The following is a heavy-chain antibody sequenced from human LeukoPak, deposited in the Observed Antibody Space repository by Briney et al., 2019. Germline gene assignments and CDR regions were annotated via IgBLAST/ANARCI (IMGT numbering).Heavy chain of an antibody. D-gene: IGHD6-19*01. CDR3: ARDFVRGSSGWYDDLDY. CDR1: GYTFTSYY. J-gene: IGHJ4*02. CDR2: INPSGGST. V-gene: IGHV1-46*01. Sequence: GASAKVSCKASGYTFTSYYMHWVRQAPGQGLEWMGIINPSGGSTSYAQKFQGRVTMTRDTSTSTVYMELSSLRSEDTAVYYCARDFVRGSSGWYDDLDYWGQGTLVTVSS.